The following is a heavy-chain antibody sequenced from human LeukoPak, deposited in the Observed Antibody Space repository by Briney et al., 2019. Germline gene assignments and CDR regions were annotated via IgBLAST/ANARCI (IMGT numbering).Heavy chain of an antibody. CDR2: IRYDGSNK. Sequence: GRSLRLSCAASGFTFSSYGMHWVRQAPGKGLEWVAFIRYDGSNKYYADSVKGRFTISRDNSKNTLYLQMNSLRAEDTAVYYCAKDLSWSGSSYYFDYWGQGTLVTVSS. J-gene: IGHJ4*02. CDR1: GFTFSSYG. V-gene: IGHV3-30*02. D-gene: IGHD3-3*01. CDR3: AKDLSWSGSSYYFDY.